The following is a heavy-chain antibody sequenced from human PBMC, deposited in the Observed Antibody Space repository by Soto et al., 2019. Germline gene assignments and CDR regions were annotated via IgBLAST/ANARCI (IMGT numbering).Heavy chain of an antibody. V-gene: IGHV1-8*02. CDR2: MNPNTGDT. CDR3: ARGRGGHCAGGKCNRWLDP. J-gene: IGHJ5*02. CDR1: GYTFTGYY. D-gene: IGHD2-21*01. Sequence: ASVKVSCKASGYTFTGYYMHWVRQATGQGPEWMGWMNPNTGDTVYAQKFQGRVTLTRDTSISTAYMELSSLRYDDTAVYYCARGRGGHCAGGKCNRWLDPWGQGTLVTVSS.